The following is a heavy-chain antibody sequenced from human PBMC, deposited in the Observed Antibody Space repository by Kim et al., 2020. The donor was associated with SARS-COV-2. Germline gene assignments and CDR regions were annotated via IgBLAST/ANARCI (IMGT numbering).Heavy chain of an antibody. Sequence: GGSLRLSCAASGFTFSSYWMTWVRQAPGKGLEWVANIKQDGNQKYYVDSVKGRFTISRDNAKNSLYLQMNGLRAEDTAVYYCARDGDLYSSGKDAFDIWGQGPMVTVSS. D-gene: IGHD6-19*01. J-gene: IGHJ3*02. V-gene: IGHV3-7*01. CDR3: ARDGDLYSSGKDAFDI. CDR1: GFTFSSYW. CDR2: IKQDGNQK.